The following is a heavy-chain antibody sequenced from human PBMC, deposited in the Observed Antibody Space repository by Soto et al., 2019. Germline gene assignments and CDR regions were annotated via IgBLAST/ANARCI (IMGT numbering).Heavy chain of an antibody. V-gene: IGHV1-69*01. CDR1: GGTFSSYA. CDR3: GRDQWFGELSLYYFDY. J-gene: IGHJ4*02. CDR2: IIPIFGTA. D-gene: IGHD3-10*01. Sequence: QVQLVQSGAEVKKPGSSVKVSCKASGGTFSSYAISWVRQAPGQGLEWMGGIIPIFGTANYAQKFQGRVTINADESTRTAYMELGSLRSEEAAVYYCGRDQWFGELSLYYFDYWGQGTLVTVSS.